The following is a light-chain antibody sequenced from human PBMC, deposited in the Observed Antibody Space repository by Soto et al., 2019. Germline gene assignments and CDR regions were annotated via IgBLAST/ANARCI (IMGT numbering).Light chain of an antibody. CDR1: SSDIGFYNY. CDR2: EVS. V-gene: IGLV2-14*01. CDR3: ISYTTSTTWA. Sequence: QSVLTQPASVSGSPGQSITISCTGTSSDIGFYNYVSWYQHHPGTAPKVVIFEVSNRPSGVSSRFSGSKSGNTASLTITGLQAEDEADYYCISYTTSTTWAFGGGTQLTVL. J-gene: IGLJ3*02.